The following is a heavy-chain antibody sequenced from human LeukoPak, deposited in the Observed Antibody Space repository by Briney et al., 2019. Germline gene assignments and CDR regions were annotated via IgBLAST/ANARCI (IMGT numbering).Heavy chain of an antibody. J-gene: IGHJ6*03. D-gene: IGHD5-12*01. V-gene: IGHV3-30*04. Sequence: GSLSLSCAASGFAFSSYAMHWVRQAPGKGLEWVAVISYDGSNKYYADSVKGRFTISRDNSKNTLYLQMNSLRAEDTAVYYCARSGFLYYYYYMDVWGKGTTVTVSS. CDR3: ARSGFLYYYYYMDV. CDR1: GFAFSSYA. CDR2: ISYDGSNK.